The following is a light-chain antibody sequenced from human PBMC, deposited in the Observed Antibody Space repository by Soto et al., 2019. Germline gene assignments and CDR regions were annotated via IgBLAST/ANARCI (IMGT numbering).Light chain of an antibody. Sequence: EIVLTQSPVTLSVSPGERATLSCRASQSVSSNLAWYQQKPGQAPSLLIYGAFTRATGIPARFSGTGSGTEFTLTISSLQSEDFALYYCQQYNDWPLTFGQGTKVDNK. V-gene: IGKV3-15*01. CDR3: QQYNDWPLT. J-gene: IGKJ1*01. CDR2: GAF. CDR1: QSVSSN.